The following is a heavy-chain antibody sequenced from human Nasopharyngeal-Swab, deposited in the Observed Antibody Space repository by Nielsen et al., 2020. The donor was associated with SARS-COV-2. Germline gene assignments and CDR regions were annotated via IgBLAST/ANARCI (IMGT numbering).Heavy chain of an antibody. CDR2: IYYSGST. CDR3: ARGEMATTSFDY. CDR1: GGSISSYY. D-gene: IGHD5-24*01. Sequence: SETLSLTCTVSGGSISSYYWSWIRQPPGKGLEWIGYIYYSGSTNYNPSLKSRVTISVDTSKNHFSLKLSSVTAADTAVYYCARGEMATTSFDYWGQGTLVTVSS. J-gene: IGHJ4*02. V-gene: IGHV4-59*01.